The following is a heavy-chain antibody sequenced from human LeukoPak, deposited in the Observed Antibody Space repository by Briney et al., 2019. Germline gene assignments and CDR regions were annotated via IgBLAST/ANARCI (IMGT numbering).Heavy chain of an antibody. CDR2: IYPGDSDT. CDR3: ARYQRWSGDHLDY. D-gene: IGHD2-21*02. Sequence: LGESLKISCKGSGYSFTSYWIGWVRQMPGKGLEWMGIIYPGDSDTRYGPSLQGQVTISADKSISTAHLQWSSLKASDTAMYYCARYQRWSGDHLDYWGQGTLVTVSS. J-gene: IGHJ4*02. V-gene: IGHV5-51*01. CDR1: GYSFTSYW.